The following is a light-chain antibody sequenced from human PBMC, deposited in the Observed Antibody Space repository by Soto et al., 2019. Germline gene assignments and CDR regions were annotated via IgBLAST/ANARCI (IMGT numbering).Light chain of an antibody. CDR2: GAS. J-gene: IGKJ1*01. V-gene: IGKV3-20*01. CDR1: QSVSSSY. CDR3: QEYGSSPRT. Sequence: EKRATLSCRASQSVSSSYLAWYQQKPGQAPRLLIYGASSRATGIPDRFSGSGSGTDFTLTISRLEPEDVAVYYCQEYGSSPRTFGEGTKVDIK.